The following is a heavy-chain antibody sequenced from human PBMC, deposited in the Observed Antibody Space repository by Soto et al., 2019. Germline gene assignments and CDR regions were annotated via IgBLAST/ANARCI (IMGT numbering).Heavy chain of an antibody. V-gene: IGHV3-53*01. J-gene: IGHJ4*02. CDR1: GFAVSSKY. D-gene: IGHD1-1*01. CDR3: VQTTGWPGSDF. CDR2: IYGGGTT. Sequence: EVQLVESGGGLIQPGGSLRLSCAASGFAVSSKYMTWVRQAPGKGLEWVSVIYGGGTTYYADSVKGRFTISRDTSKNTLYLQMNSRRAEYTAVYYCVQTTGWPGSDFWGQGTLVTVSS.